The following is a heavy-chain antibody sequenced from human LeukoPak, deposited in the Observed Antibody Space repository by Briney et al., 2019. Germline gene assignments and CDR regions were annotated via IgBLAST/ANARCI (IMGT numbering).Heavy chain of an antibody. Sequence: PSETLSLTCTVSGVSISSDDYFWGWIRQSPGKGLERIASVSYSGTVYYNPSLESRVTISLDTSKNQFSLTMNSVTAADTAVYYCATRGYDFAFDYWGQGTLVTVSS. D-gene: IGHD3-3*01. CDR2: VSYSGTV. J-gene: IGHJ4*02. V-gene: IGHV4-39*07. CDR1: GVSISSDDYF. CDR3: ATRGYDFAFDY.